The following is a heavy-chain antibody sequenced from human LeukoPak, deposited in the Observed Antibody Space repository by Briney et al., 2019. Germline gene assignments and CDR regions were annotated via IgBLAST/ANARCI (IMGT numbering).Heavy chain of an antibody. CDR2: THYSGNT. D-gene: IGHD6-13*01. CDR3: ARRAAAGWYFDL. V-gene: IGHV4-39*01. J-gene: IGHJ2*01. Sequence: SETLSLTWTVSGXSISSNNYYWGWIRQPPGKGLEWIGSTHYSGNTYYNPSLKSRVTISVDTSKNQFSLKLSSVTAADTAVYYCARRAAAGWYFDLWGRGTLVTVSS. CDR1: GXSISSNNYY.